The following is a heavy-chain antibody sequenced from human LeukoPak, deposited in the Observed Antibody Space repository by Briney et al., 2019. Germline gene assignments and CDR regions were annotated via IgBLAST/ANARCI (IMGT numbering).Heavy chain of an antibody. CDR2: ISSSGSTI. V-gene: IGHV3-48*03. J-gene: IGHJ4*02. D-gene: IGHD2-15*01. CDR1: GFTFSSYE. CDR3: AREDPRICSGGNCYPW. Sequence: GGSLRLSCAASGFTFSSYEMNWVRQAPGKGLEWVSYISSSGSTIYYADSVKGRFTISRDNAKNSLYLQMNSLRAEDTAVYYCAREDPRICSGGNCYPWWGQGTLVTVSS.